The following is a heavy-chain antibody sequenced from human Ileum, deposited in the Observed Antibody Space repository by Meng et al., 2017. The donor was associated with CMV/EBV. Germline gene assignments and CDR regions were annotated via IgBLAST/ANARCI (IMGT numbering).Heavy chain of an antibody. CDR3: ARRGDAEEFDY. D-gene: IGHD3-16*01. J-gene: IGHJ4*02. CDR2: IHYGGST. V-gene: IGHV4-30-4*08. Sequence: QGHLPESRHGLVKPSQTQSLTCTVSGDSIGTNSHYWSWIRQPPGKGLEYIGYIHYGGSTHYNPSLKSRFSISVDRSKNQFSLKVTSVIAADTALYYCARRGDAEEFDYWGQGALVTVSS. CDR1: GDSIGTNSHY.